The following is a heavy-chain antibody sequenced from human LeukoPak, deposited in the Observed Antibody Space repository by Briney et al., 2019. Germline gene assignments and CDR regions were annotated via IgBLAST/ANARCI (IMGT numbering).Heavy chain of an antibody. CDR2: IIPIFGTA. Sequence: SVKVSCKASGGTFSSYAISWVRQAPGQGFEWMGGIIPIFGTANYAQKFQGRVTITTDESTSTAYMELSSLRSEDTAVYYCARGDAIFGVVTNFDYWGQGTLVTVSS. D-gene: IGHD3-3*01. V-gene: IGHV1-69*05. J-gene: IGHJ4*02. CDR3: ARGDAIFGVVTNFDY. CDR1: GGTFSSYA.